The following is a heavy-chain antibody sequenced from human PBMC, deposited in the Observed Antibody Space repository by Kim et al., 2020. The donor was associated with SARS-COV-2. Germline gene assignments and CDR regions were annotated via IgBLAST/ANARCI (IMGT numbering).Heavy chain of an antibody. J-gene: IGHJ4*02. D-gene: IGHD2-2*02. V-gene: IGHV3-23*01. CDR3: AKDSSPVPATAILVGDRKGFDY. Sequence: GGSLRLSCAASGFTFSSYAMSWVRQAPGKGLEWVSAISGSGGSTYYADSVKGRFTISRDNSKNTLYLQMNSLRAEDTAVYYCAKDSSPVPATAILVGDRKGFDYWGQGTLVTVSS. CDR2: ISGSGGST. CDR1: GFTFSSYA.